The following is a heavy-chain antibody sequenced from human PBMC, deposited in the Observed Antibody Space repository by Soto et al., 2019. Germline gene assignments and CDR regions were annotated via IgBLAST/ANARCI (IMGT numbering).Heavy chain of an antibody. CDR1: GYTFTSYA. D-gene: IGHD2-2*01. Sequence: QVQLVQSGAEVKKPGASVKVSCKASGYTFTSYAMHLVRQAPGQRLQWMGWINAGNGNTKYSQKFQGRVTITRHTAASTAYMELSSLRSEDTAVYYCAGGYCSSTSCYYYYGMDVWGQGTTVTVSS. J-gene: IGHJ6*02. V-gene: IGHV1-3*01. CDR2: INAGNGNT. CDR3: AGGYCSSTSCYYYYGMDV.